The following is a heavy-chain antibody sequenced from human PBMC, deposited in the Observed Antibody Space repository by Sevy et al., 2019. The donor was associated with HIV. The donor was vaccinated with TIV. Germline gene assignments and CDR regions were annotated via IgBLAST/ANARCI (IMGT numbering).Heavy chain of an antibody. J-gene: IGHJ4*02. CDR3: ARETRMGSYFFDY. Sequence: SETLSLTCTVFGDSVSSGNYFWTWIRQPPGKGLEWIGYIYYSGSTNYNLSLKCRLTISVDTSNNQFSLKVRSVTAADTAVYYCARETRMGSYFFDYWGQGALVTVSS. CDR2: IYYSGST. D-gene: IGHD3-10*01. CDR1: GDSVSSGNYF. V-gene: IGHV4-61*01.